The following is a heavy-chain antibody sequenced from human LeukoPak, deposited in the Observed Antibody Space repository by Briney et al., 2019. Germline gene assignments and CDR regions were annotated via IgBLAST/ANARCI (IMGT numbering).Heavy chain of an antibody. V-gene: IGHV4-34*01. J-gene: IGHJ5*02. CDR1: GGSFSDYY. CDR3: AKDPQYPGWFDP. CDR2: INHSGST. D-gene: IGHD1-14*01. Sequence: PSETLSLTCAVYGGSFSDYYWSWIRQPPGNGLEWIGEINHSGSTNYNPSLKSRVTISVDTSKNQFSLKVTSVTAADTAVYYCAKDPQYPGWFDPWGQGTLVTVSS.